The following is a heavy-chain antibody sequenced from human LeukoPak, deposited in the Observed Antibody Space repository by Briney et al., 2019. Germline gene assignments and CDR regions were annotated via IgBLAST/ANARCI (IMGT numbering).Heavy chain of an antibody. CDR2: IYYGGST. J-gene: IGHJ4*02. CDR1: GGSISSYY. D-gene: IGHD5-12*01. CDR3: ARGIYSGYDYGY. Sequence: SETLSLTCTVSGGSISSYYWSWIRQPPGKGLEWIGYIYYGGSTNYNPSLKSRVTISVDTSKNQFSLKLSSVTAADTAVYYCARGIYSGYDYGYWGQGTLVTVSS. V-gene: IGHV4-59*01.